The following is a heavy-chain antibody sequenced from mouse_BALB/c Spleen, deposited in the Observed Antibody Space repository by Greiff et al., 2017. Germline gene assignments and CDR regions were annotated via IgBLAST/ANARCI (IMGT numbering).Heavy chain of an antibody. CDR1: GYSITSDYA. D-gene: IGHD1-1*01. V-gene: IGHV3-2*02. Sequence: DVKLQESGPGLVKPSQSLSLTCTVTGYSITSDYAWNWIRQFPGNKLEWMGYISYSGSTSYNPSLKSRISITRDTSKNQFFLQLNSVTTEDTATYYCARWGGSSSWDYWGQGTSVTVSS. J-gene: IGHJ4*01. CDR2: ISYSGST. CDR3: ARWGGSSSWDY.